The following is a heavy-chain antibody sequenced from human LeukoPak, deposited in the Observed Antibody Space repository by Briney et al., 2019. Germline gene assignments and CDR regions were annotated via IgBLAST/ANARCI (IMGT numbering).Heavy chain of an antibody. V-gene: IGHV4-39*01. CDR3: VTSISGRFDP. CDR2: IYSGST. Sequence: PSETLSLTCTLSGGSISSSSYYWGWIRQPPGKGLEWIGSIYSGSTYYNPPLKSRLTISVDSSENQFSRNLSALTAADTAVYYCVTSISGRFDPWRRGNLVSVFS. J-gene: IGHJ5*02. D-gene: IGHD2-2*01. CDR1: GGSISSSSYY.